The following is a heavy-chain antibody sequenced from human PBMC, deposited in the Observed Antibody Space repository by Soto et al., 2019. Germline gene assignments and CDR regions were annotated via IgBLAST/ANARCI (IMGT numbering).Heavy chain of an antibody. CDR3: GRADYYDRSGYLLPCGY. V-gene: IGHV1-8*01. CDR2: MNPNSGNT. D-gene: IGHD3-22*01. Sequence: QVQLVQSGAEVKKPGASVKVSCKASGYTFTSYDINWVRQATGQGLEWMGWMNPNSGNTGYAQKFQGRVTMTRNTSISTAYMELSSLRSEDTAVYHCGRADYYDRSGYLLPCGYWGQGTLVTVSS. CDR1: GYTFTSYD. J-gene: IGHJ4*02.